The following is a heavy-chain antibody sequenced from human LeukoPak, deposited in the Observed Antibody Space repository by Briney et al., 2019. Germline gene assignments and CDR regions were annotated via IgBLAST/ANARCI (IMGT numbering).Heavy chain of an antibody. V-gene: IGHV4-61*09. CDR2: IYTTGSS. CDR1: GGSVSSGRYY. CDR3: ARVDCRSTSCTTNWFDP. J-gene: IGHJ5*02. Sequence: SRTLSLTCTVSGGSVSSGRYYWSWIRQPAGKGLEWIGHIYTTGSSNYNPSLESRVIMSVDTSKNQFSLKLNSMTAADTAVYYCARVDCRSTSCTTNWFDPWGQGTLVTVSS. D-gene: IGHD2-2*01.